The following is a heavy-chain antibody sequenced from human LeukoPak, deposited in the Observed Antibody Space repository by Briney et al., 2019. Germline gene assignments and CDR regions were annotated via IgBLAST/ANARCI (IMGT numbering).Heavy chain of an antibody. CDR1: GYTFTSYY. V-gene: IGHV1-46*01. CDR2: INPSGGST. Sequence: GASVKVSCKASGYTFTSYYMHWVLQAPGQGLEWMGIINPSGGSTSYAQKFQGRVTMTRDTSTSTVYMELSSLRSEDTAVYYCARVVTMTPPNWYFDLWGRGTLVTVSS. D-gene: IGHD3-22*01. CDR3: ARVVTMTPPNWYFDL. J-gene: IGHJ2*01.